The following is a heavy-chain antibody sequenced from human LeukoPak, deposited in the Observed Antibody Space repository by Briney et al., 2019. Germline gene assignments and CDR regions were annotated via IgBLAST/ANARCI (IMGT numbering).Heavy chain of an antibody. CDR2: IYYSGST. CDR3: ARSLVDTAMVTPLGPDY. D-gene: IGHD5-18*01. J-gene: IGHJ4*02. V-gene: IGHV4-59*01. CDR1: GGSISSYY. Sequence: SETLSLTCTVSGGSISSYYWSWIRQPPGKGLGWIGYIYYSGSTNYNPSLKSRVTISVDTSKNQFSLKLSSVTAADTAVYYCARSLVDTAMVTPLGPDYWGQGTLVTVSS.